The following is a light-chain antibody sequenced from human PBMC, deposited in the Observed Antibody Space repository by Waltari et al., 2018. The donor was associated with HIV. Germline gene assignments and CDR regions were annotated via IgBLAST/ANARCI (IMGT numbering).Light chain of an antibody. Sequence: DIQMTQSPSSLSASVGDRVTITCRASQSISSYLNWYQQKPGKAPTLLIYAASSLQRGVPSRFSGSGSGTDFTLTISSLQPEDFATYYSQQSYSTPRTFGQGTRLEIK. CDR1: QSISSY. CDR3: QQSYSTPRT. CDR2: AAS. V-gene: IGKV1-39*01. J-gene: IGKJ5*01.